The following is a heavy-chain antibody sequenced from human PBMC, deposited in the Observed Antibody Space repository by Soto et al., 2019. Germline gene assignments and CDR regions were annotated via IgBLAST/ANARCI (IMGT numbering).Heavy chain of an antibody. J-gene: IGHJ6*02. CDR2: ITESGGDT. CDR1: GFTFGNFV. CDR3: TRASSDRNHMEV. V-gene: IGHV3-23*01. Sequence: GGSLRLSCAASGFTFGNFVMRWVRQTPGKGLEWVSTITESGGDTYYTDSVKGRFTIPRDNSKNTLYLQMTSLRAEDTALYYCTRASSDRNHMEVWGPGTTVTVSS.